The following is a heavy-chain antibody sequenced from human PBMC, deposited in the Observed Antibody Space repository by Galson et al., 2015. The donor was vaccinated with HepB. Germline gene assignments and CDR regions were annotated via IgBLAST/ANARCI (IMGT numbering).Heavy chain of an antibody. D-gene: IGHD4-11*01. CDR3: ARQGDYSNYLQY. Sequence: QSGAEVKKPGESLKISCQVSGYRFTSYWIAWVRQMPGKGLEWMGISNPGDSDGRYSPAFQGQVTTSVDKSISTAYLQWNSLKASDTAMYYCARQGDYSNYLQYWGQGTLVAVSS. CDR1: GYRFTSYW. J-gene: IGHJ4*02. V-gene: IGHV5-51*01. CDR2: SNPGDSDG.